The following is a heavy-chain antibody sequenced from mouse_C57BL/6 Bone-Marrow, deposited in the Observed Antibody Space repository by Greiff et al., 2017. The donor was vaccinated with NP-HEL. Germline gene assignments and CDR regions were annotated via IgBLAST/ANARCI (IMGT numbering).Heavy chain of an antibody. CDR1: GYTFTSYW. Sequence: EVQLQESGTVLARPGASVKMSCKTSGYTFTSYWMHWVNQRPGQGLEWIGAIYPGNSDTSYNQKFKGKAKLTAVTSASTAYMELSSLTNEDSAVYYCYYYGSRGYSDYWGQGTTLTVSS. CDR2: IYPGNSDT. J-gene: IGHJ2*01. D-gene: IGHD1-1*01. V-gene: IGHV1-5*01. CDR3: YYYGSRGYSDY.